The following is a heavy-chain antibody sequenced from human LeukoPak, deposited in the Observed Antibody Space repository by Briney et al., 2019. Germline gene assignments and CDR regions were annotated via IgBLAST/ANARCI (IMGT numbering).Heavy chain of an antibody. J-gene: IGHJ3*02. Sequence: SETLSLTCTVSGGSISSYYWSWIRQPPGKGLEWIGYIYYSGSTNYNPSLKSRVTISVDTSKNQFSLKLSSVTAADTAVYYCARSSVGDAFDIWGQGTMVTVSS. CDR3: ARSSVGDAFDI. CDR2: IYYSGST. V-gene: IGHV4-59*08. CDR1: GGSISSYY.